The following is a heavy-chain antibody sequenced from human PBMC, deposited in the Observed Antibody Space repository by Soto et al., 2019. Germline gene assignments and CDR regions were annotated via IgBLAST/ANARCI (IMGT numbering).Heavy chain of an antibody. CDR1: GFSFSDYY. D-gene: IGHD3-22*01. V-gene: IGHV3-11*01. J-gene: IGHJ4*02. Sequence: PGGSQRLSCAASGFSFSDYYRSWIRQSPRKGLEWISNINRGGQTISYADSVKGRFTISRDNARDSLYLQMSSLRAEDTAVYYCVRDRTNYYDTSGYFYRGFDYWGQGVLVTVSS. CDR3: VRDRTNYYDTSGYFYRGFDY. CDR2: INRGGQTI.